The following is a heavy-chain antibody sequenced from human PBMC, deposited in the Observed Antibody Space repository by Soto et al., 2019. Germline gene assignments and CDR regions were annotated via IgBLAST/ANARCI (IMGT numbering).Heavy chain of an antibody. Sequence: QPGGSLRLSCAASGFTFSSYGMHWVRQAPGKGLEWVAVISYDGSNKYYADSVKGRFTISRDNSKNTLYLQMNRLRAEDTAVYYCAKDLVVAAIGYGMDVCGQGTTVTVSS. D-gene: IGHD2-15*01. V-gene: IGHV3-30*18. CDR3: AKDLVVAAIGYGMDV. CDR1: GFTFSSYG. CDR2: ISYDGSNK. J-gene: IGHJ6*02.